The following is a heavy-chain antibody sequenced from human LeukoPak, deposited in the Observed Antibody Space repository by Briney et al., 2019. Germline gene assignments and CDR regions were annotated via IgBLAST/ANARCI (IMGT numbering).Heavy chain of an antibody. CDR1: GGSFSGDF. D-gene: IGHD5-18*01. CDR3: ARRRYSYGYGNWFDP. Sequence: PSETLSLTCAVYGGSFSGDFWSWIRQSPGKGLEWIGEINHGGSTTYNPSLQSRVTMSVDTSTNQISLKMTSVTAADTAVYYCARRRYSYGYGNWFDPWGQGTLVTVSS. J-gene: IGHJ5*02. CDR2: INHGGST. V-gene: IGHV4-34*01.